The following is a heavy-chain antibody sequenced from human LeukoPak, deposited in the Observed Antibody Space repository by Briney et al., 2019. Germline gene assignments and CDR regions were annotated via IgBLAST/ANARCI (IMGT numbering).Heavy chain of an antibody. J-gene: IGHJ4*02. D-gene: IGHD6-13*01. Sequence: GASVKVSCKASGYTLTELSMHWVRQAPGKGLEWMGGFDPEDGETIYAQKFQGGVTMTEDTSTDTAYMELSSLRSEDTAVYYCATAGYSSSWYRPFLDYWGQGTLVTVSS. CDR3: ATAGYSSSWYRPFLDY. V-gene: IGHV1-24*01. CDR2: FDPEDGET. CDR1: GYTLTELS.